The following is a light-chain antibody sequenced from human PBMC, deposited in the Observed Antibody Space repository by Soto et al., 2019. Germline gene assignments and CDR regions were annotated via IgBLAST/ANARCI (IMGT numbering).Light chain of an antibody. CDR2: SSS. CDR3: LQTFTTHIT. Sequence: DIQMTQSPSSLSASAGNTVTITCRASQNIADYLSWYQQKPAKAPKLLMYSSSILHDGVSSRFSGDGSGTAFTRTITGLQPEDFATDYYLQTFTTHITFGGGTTVEVK. J-gene: IGKJ4*01. V-gene: IGKV1-39*01. CDR1: QNIADY.